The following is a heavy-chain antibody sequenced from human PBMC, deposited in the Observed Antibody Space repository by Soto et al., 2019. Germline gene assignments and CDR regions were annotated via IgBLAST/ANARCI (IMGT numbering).Heavy chain of an antibody. CDR2: IWYDGSNK. J-gene: IGHJ6*02. D-gene: IGHD2-2*01. V-gene: IGHV3-33*01. Sequence: PGGSLRLSCAASGFTFSSYGMHWVRQAPGKXLEWVAVIWYDGSNKYYADSVKGRFTISRDNSKNTLYLQMNSLRAEDTAVYYCARDFPRVPAVRDNYYYGMDVWGQGTTVTVSS. CDR1: GFTFSSYG. CDR3: ARDFPRVPAVRDNYYYGMDV.